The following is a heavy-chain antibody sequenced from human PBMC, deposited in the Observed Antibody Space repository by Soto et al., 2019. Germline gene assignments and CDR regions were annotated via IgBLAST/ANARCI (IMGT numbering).Heavy chain of an antibody. CDR1: GGTFSSYP. Sequence: SVKVSCKACGGTFSSYPINWVRQAPGQGLEWMGEIIPIFGTANYAQKFQGRVTITADEFTSTAYMELSSLRSDDTAVYYFAIRYCYGGLDSWGQGPLVTVSS. V-gene: IGHV1-69*13. CDR2: IIPIFGTA. CDR3: AIRYCYGGLDS. J-gene: IGHJ4*02. D-gene: IGHD2-15*01.